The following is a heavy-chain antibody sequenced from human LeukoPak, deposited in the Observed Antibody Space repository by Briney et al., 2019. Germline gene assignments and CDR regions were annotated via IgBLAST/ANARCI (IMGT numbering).Heavy chain of an antibody. Sequence: SETLSLTCAVSGGSISSGGQSWSWLRQPPGKGLEWIGYIYHSGNTYYNPSLKSRVTISVDRSKNQFSLRVNSVTAAATAVYFCARRYSYGFYYFDYWGQGTLVTVSS. J-gene: IGHJ4*02. D-gene: IGHD5-18*01. CDR2: IYHSGNT. V-gene: IGHV4-30-2*01. CDR1: GGSISSGGQS. CDR3: ARRYSYGFYYFDY.